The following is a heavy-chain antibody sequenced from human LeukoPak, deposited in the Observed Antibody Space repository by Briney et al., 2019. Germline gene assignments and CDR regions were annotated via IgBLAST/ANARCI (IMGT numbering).Heavy chain of an antibody. CDR2: ISSSSSYI. J-gene: IGHJ3*02. V-gene: IGHV3-21*01. CDR3: AREGYSSGWSDAFDI. CDR1: GFTFSSYS. D-gene: IGHD6-19*01. Sequence: GGSLRLSCAASGFTFSSYSMNWVRQAPGKGLEWVSSISSSSSYIYYADSVKGRFTISRDNAKNSLYLQMNSLRAEDTAVYYCAREGYSSGWSDAFDIWGQGTMVTVSS.